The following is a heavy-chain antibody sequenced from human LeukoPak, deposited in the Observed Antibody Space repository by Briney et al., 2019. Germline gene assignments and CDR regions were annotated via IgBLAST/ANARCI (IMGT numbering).Heavy chain of an antibody. V-gene: IGHV1-2*02. D-gene: IGHD1-1*01. CDR3: ARVRNGPAGWTDEGYDN. J-gene: IGHJ4*02. CDR2: INPNSGAT. Sequence: GASVTFSCKASGYTLTGYYLHWVRQAPGQGLEWMGWINPNSGATKYAQKFEGRVTMTTDTSISTGSLELERLRSDDTAVYYCARVRNGPAGWTDEGYDNWGQGTLVTVPS. CDR1: GYTLTGYY.